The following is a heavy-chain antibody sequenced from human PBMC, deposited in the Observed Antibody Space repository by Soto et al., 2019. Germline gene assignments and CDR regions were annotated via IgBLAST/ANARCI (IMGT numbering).Heavy chain of an antibody. CDR1: GFTFSGSA. J-gene: IGHJ6*03. V-gene: IGHV3-73*01. CDR2: IRSKANSYAT. Sequence: GGSLRLSCAASGFTFSGSAIHWVRQASGKGLEWVGRIRSKANSYATTYAASVKGRFTISRDDSKNTAYLQMNSLKTEDTAVYYCTRPGSTTFGAVIDHYFYYYMDVWGKGTTVTVSS. D-gene: IGHD3-16*02. CDR3: TRPGSTTFGAVIDHYFYYYMDV.